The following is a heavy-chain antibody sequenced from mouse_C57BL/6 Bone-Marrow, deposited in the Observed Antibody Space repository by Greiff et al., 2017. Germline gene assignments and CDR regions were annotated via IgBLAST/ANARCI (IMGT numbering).Heavy chain of an antibody. CDR2: IYPRSGNT. CDR3: ARHYGFAY. D-gene: IGHD1-1*01. Sequence: VQLVESGAELARPGASVKLSCKASGYTFTSYGISWVKQRTGQGLEWIGGIYPRSGNTYYNEKFKGKATLTADKSSSTAYMEIRSLTSEDSAVYFCARHYGFAYWGQGTLVTVSA. CDR1: GYTFTSYG. J-gene: IGHJ3*01. V-gene: IGHV1-81*01.